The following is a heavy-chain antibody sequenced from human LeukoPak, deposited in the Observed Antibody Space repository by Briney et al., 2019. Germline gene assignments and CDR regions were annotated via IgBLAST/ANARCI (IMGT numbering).Heavy chain of an antibody. J-gene: IGHJ4*02. CDR3: ARADYYDSSGYPKPDY. Sequence: ASVKVSCKVSGYTLTELSMHWVRQAPGKGLEWMGGFDPEDGETIYAQKFQGRVTMTEDTSTDTAYMELSSLRSEDTAVYYCARADYYDSSGYPKPDYWGQGTLVTVSS. CDR1: GYTLTELS. V-gene: IGHV1-24*01. D-gene: IGHD3-22*01. CDR2: FDPEDGET.